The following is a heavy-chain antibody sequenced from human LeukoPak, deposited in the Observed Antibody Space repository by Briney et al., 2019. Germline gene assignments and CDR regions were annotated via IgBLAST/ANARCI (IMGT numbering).Heavy chain of an antibody. CDR3: AKDSGPYTSGYYGH. CDR1: GFTFSNYW. D-gene: IGHD3-22*01. Sequence: PGGSLRLSCSASGFTFSNYWMTWVRQAPGKGLEWVANIKKDGSEKYYVDSVKGRFIISRDNAKNSLFLQMNSLRVEDTAVYYCAKDSGPYTSGYYGHWGQGTLVTVSS. CDR2: IKKDGSEK. V-gene: IGHV3-7*05. J-gene: IGHJ4*02.